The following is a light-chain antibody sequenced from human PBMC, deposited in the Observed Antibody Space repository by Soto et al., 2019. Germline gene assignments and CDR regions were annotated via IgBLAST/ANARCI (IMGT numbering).Light chain of an antibody. V-gene: IGKV2-30*01. J-gene: IGKJ1*01. CDR1: QSLVYSDGNTY. CDR3: MQGTHWPRT. CDR2: KVS. Sequence: DVVMTQSPLSLPVTLGQPASISCRSSQSLVYSDGNTYLSWFQQRPGQSPRRLTYKVSNRDSGVPDRFSGSGFGTDFTLKISRVEAEDVGVYYWMQGTHWPRTFGQGTKVEIK.